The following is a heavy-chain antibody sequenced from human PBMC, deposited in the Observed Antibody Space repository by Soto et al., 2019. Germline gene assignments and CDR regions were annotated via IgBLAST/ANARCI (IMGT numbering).Heavy chain of an antibody. CDR3: AQQLIT. CDR2: IYYSGST. V-gene: IGHV4-59*01. J-gene: IGHJ5*02. D-gene: IGHD6-13*01. CDR1: GGSISSYY. Sequence: PSETLSLTCTFSGGSISSYYWSWIRQPPGKGLEWIGYIYYSGSTNYNPSLKSRVVMSVDTSKNQFSLKLSSVTAADTAVYYCAQQLITWGQGTLVTVSS.